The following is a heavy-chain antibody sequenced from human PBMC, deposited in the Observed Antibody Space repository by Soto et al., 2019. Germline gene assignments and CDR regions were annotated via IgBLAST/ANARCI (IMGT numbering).Heavy chain of an antibody. V-gene: IGHV3-7*01. D-gene: IGHD6-6*01. CDR1: GFTFSSYW. J-gene: IGHJ3*02. CDR3: AGGAGIAARPNAFDI. CDR2: IKQDGSEK. Sequence: EVQLVESGGGLVQPGGSLRLSCAASGFTFSSYWMSWVRQAPGKGLEWVANIKQDGSEKYYVDSVKGRLTISRENAQNSLDLEMERLRAGDPGVYYRAGGAGIAARPNAFDIWGQGTMVTVSS.